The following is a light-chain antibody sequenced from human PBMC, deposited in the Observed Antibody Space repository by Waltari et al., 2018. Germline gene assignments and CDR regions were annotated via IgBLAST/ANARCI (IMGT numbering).Light chain of an antibody. CDR3: SSHTSSRTRV. CDR2: DVT. J-gene: IGLJ3*02. Sequence: QSALTQPPPASGSPGPSVTISCTGTSSDAGAYDYVSWYQQHPGKVPKLMIYDVTYRHSGISNRFSGSKSGITAFLTISGLQAEDEADYYCSSHTSSRTRVFGGGTELTVL. V-gene: IGLV2-14*03. CDR1: SSDAGAYDY.